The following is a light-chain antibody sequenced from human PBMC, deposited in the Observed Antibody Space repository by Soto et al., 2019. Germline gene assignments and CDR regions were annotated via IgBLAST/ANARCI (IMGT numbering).Light chain of an antibody. V-gene: IGKV3-11*01. CDR2: DAS. J-gene: IGKJ4*01. CDR1: QSVNNQ. Sequence: EIVLTQSPGTLSLSPGETATLSCRASQSVNNQLAWYQQKPGQAPRLLIYDASTRATGIPARISGSGSGTDFTLTISSLEPEDVAVYYCQHRRNWPLTFGGGTKVEIK. CDR3: QHRRNWPLT.